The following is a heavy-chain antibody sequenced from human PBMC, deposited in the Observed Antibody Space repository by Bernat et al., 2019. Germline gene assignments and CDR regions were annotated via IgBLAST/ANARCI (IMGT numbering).Heavy chain of an antibody. CDR2: ISYDGSNK. Sequence: QVQLVESGGGVVQPGRSLRLSCAASGFTFSSYAMHWVRQAPGKGLEWVAVISYDGSNKYYADSVKGRFTISRDNSKNTLYLQMNSPRAEDTAVYYCARDGGGIIAVAGTDYWGQGTLVTVSS. J-gene: IGHJ4*02. CDR3: ARDGGGIIAVAGTDY. D-gene: IGHD6-19*01. CDR1: GFTFSSYA. V-gene: IGHV3-30-3*01.